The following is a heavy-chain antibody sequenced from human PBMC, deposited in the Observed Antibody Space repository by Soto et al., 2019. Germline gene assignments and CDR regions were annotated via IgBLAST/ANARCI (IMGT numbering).Heavy chain of an antibody. CDR2: INAGNGNT. V-gene: IGHV1-3*01. Sequence: ASVKVSCKASGYTFTGYAMHWVRQAPGQRLEWMGWINAGNGNTKYSQKFQGRVTITRDTSASTAYSELSRLRSENTAVYYCATSYSHYYYGMDVWGQGTTVTVSS. CDR3: ATSYSHYYYGMDV. CDR1: GYTFTGYA. J-gene: IGHJ6*02. D-gene: IGHD6-13*01.